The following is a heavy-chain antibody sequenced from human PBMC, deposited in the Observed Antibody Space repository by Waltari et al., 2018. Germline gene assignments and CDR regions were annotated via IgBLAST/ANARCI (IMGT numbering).Heavy chain of an antibody. V-gene: IGHV3-23*01. CDR2: ISDSGGTT. CDR3: AKGSDH. CDR1: GFTFSTYS. J-gene: IGHJ4*02. Sequence: EVQLLESGGGLVQPGGSLRLSCSASGFTFSTYSMYWVRQAPGKGLEWVSGISDSGGTTNYIESVKGRFTISRDNSKNILYLQMNSLRAEDTGVYYCAKGSDHWGQGTLVTVSS.